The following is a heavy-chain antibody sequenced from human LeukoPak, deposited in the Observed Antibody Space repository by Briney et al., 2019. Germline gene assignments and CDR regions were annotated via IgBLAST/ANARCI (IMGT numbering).Heavy chain of an antibody. J-gene: IGHJ4*02. CDR2: TSSDLNVK. Sequence: GGSLRLSCAASGFTFRNYVIHWVRQAPGKGLEWVAVTSSDLNVKLYADSVKGRFTISRDNSRSTLYLQMNSLRPEDTAIYYCARERYYGSGSPPSLYFDYWGQGTLVTVSS. V-gene: IGHV3-30-3*01. D-gene: IGHD3-10*01. CDR1: GFTFRNYV. CDR3: ARERYYGSGSPPSLYFDY.